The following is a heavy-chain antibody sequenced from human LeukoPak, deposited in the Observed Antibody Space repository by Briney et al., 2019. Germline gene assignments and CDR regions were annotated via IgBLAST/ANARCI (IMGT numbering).Heavy chain of an antibody. CDR2: IRSKAYGGTT. V-gene: IGHV3-49*04. J-gene: IGHJ4*02. D-gene: IGHD3-9*01. CDR3: TGERYFDWMDY. CDR1: GFTFGDYA. Sequence: GGSLRLSCTASGFTFGDYAMSWVRQAPGKGLEWVGFIRSKAYGGTTEYAASVKGRFTISRDDSKSIAYLQMNSLKTEDTAVYYCTGERYFDWMDYWGQGTLVTVSS.